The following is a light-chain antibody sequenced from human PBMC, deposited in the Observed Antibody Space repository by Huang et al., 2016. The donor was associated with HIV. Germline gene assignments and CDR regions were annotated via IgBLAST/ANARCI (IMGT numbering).Light chain of an antibody. CDR3: QQRSNFLT. J-gene: IGKJ4*01. CDR1: QSVSSS. V-gene: IGKV3-11*01. Sequence: EIVLTQSPATLSLSPGERATLSCRASQSVSSSLAWSQQKPGPAPRLLLYDASNRATGIPARFSGSGSGTDFTLNISSLEPEDFAVYYCQQRSNFLTFGGGTKVEIK. CDR2: DAS.